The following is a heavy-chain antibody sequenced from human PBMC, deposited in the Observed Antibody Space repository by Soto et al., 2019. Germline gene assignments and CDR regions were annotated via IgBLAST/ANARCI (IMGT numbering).Heavy chain of an antibody. J-gene: IGHJ6*02. CDR1: GFTVSSNY. CDR2: IYSGGST. Sequence: GGSLRVSCAASGFTVSSNYMSWVRQAPGKGLEWASVIYSGGSTYYADSVKGRFTISRDNAKNSLYLQMNSLRAEDTALYYCAKDSSSWYSSYYYGMDVWGQGTTVTVSS. CDR3: AKDSSSWYSSYYYGMDV. D-gene: IGHD6-13*01. V-gene: IGHV3-53*05.